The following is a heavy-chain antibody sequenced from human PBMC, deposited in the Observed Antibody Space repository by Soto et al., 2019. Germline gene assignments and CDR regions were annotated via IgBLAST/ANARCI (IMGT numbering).Heavy chain of an antibody. CDR3: AKFQRYFDRTGYLDA. V-gene: IGHV5-51*01. J-gene: IGHJ5*02. Sequence: GESLKISCKGSGFGFDITWLAWLRQVRGQGLEWVGIIYPGDSDTRYSPSLEGRVTLSVDKSITTAYLHLTSLKESDTGTYYCAKFQRYFDRTGYLDAWGQRTPVTVAS. D-gene: IGHD3-9*01. CDR2: IYPGDSDT. CDR1: GFGFDITW.